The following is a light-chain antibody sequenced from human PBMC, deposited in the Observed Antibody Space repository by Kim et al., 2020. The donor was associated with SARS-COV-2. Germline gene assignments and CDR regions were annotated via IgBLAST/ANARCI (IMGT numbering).Light chain of an antibody. Sequence: QSVLTQPPSASGTPGQRVTISCSGSSSNIEKNYVYWYQQVPGTAPKVLIYGNNQRPSGVPDRFSGSKSGTSASLAISGLRSEDEADYYCAAWDDRLSARVFCGGTKLTVL. V-gene: IGLV1-47*01. CDR3: AAWDDRLSARV. J-gene: IGLJ3*02. CDR2: GNN. CDR1: SSNIEKNY.